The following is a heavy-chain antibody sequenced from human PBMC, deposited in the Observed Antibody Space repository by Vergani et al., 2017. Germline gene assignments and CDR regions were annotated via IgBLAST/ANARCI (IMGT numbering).Heavy chain of an antibody. CDR2: IKQDGSGK. D-gene: IGHD3-10*01. J-gene: IGHJ4*02. V-gene: IGHV3-7*01. CDR3: ARDVEWDKIWFGELSAADY. CDR1: GFTFSSYW. Sequence: EVQLVESGGGLVQPGGSLRLSCAASGFTFSSYWMSWVRQAPGKGLEWVANIKQDGSGKYYVDSVKGRFTISRDNAKNSLYLQMNSLRAEDTAVYYCARDVEWDKIWFGELSAADYWGQGTLVTVSS.